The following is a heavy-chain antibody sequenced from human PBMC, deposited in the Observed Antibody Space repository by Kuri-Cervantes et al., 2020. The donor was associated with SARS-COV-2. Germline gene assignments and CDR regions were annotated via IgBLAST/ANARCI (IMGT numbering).Heavy chain of an antibody. Sequence: SETLSLTCTVSGGSISSYYWSWIRQPAGKGLEWIGRIYTSGSTNYNPSLKSRVTMSVDTSKNQFSLKLSSVTAADTAVYYCAGQWGIAMAGGNAFDIWGQGTMVTVSS. CDR1: GGSISSYY. CDR2: IYTSGST. V-gene: IGHV4-4*07. CDR3: AGQWGIAMAGGNAFDI. D-gene: IGHD6-19*01. J-gene: IGHJ3*02.